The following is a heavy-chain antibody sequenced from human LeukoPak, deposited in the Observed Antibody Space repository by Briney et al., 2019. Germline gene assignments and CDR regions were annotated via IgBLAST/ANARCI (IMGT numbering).Heavy chain of an antibody. V-gene: IGHV3-21*01. D-gene: IGHD6-19*01. CDR1: GFTFSSYS. CDR3: ARDLRFGRVAVAGTTGGY. Sequence: GGSLRLSCAASGFTFSSYSMNWVRQAPGKGLEWVSSISSSSSYIYYADSVKGRFTISRDNAKNSLYLQMNSLRAEDTAVYYCARDLRFGRVAVAGTTGGYWGQGTLVTVSS. J-gene: IGHJ4*02. CDR2: ISSSSSYI.